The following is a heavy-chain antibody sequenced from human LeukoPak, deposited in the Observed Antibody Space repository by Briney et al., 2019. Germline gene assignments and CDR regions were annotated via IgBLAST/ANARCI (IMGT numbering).Heavy chain of an antibody. Sequence: GGSLRLSCVASGFPFSGYWMDLVRQAPGKGMEWVANINQDGTNQYYAASVWGRFSISRDNAKNSLYLQMNSLRAEDTGVYYCSRSLDYLGQGALVTVSS. CDR1: GFPFSGYW. CDR3: SRSLDY. V-gene: IGHV3-7*01. CDR2: INQDGTNQ. J-gene: IGHJ4*02.